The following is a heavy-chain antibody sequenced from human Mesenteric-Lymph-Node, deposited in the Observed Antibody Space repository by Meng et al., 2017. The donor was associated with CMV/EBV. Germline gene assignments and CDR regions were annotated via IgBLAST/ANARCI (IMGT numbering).Heavy chain of an antibody. Sequence: ASVKVSCKASPPTLTRYSITWVRQAPAQGLEWVGWISAYNGQRKYSQKFQDRVTLTTDTSTSTAHMELRSLRFDDTAVYYCARLRSSIMTGGMAYWGQGTLVTVSS. D-gene: IGHD6-13*01. J-gene: IGHJ4*02. CDR1: PPTLTRYS. CDR3: ARLRSSIMTGGMAY. CDR2: ISAYNGQR. V-gene: IGHV1-18*01.